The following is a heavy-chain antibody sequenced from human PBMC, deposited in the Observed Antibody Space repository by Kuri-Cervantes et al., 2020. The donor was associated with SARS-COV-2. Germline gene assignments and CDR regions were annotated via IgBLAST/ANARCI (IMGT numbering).Heavy chain of an antibody. CDR1: GGSFSGYY. V-gene: IGHV4-34*01. D-gene: IGHD3-3*01. Sequence: SQTLSLTCAVYGGSFSGYYWSWIRQPPGKGLEWIGEINHSGSTNYNPSLKSRVTISVDTSKNQFSLKLSSVTAADTAVYYCARGDYGFWGPYYYYGMDVWGQGTTVTVSS. J-gene: IGHJ6*02. CDR2: INHSGST. CDR3: ARGDYGFWGPYYYYGMDV.